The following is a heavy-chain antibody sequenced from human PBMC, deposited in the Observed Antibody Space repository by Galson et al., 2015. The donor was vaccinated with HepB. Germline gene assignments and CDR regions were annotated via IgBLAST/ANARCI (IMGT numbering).Heavy chain of an antibody. J-gene: IGHJ2*01. CDR1: GFTFSSYS. Sequence: SLRLSCAASGFTFSSYSMNWVRQAPGKGLEWVSSISSSSSYIYYADSVKGRFTISRDNAKNSLYLQMNSLRAEDTAVYYCASSSWSQESYWYFDLWGRGTLVTVSS. CDR3: ASSSWSQESYWYFDL. V-gene: IGHV3-21*01. CDR2: ISSSSSYI. D-gene: IGHD6-13*01.